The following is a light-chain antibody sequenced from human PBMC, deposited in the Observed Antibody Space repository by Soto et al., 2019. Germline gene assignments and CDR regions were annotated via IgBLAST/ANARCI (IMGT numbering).Light chain of an antibody. V-gene: IGKV1-39*01. Sequence: DIQMTQSPSSLSASVGDRVTITCRASQSIRNYLNWYKQKPGKAPKLLISSASTLQSGVPSRFRGSGSGTDFTLIISSLQPEDFASYYCQQSSSPPPFTFGPGTKVDIK. J-gene: IGKJ3*01. CDR3: QQSSSPPPFT. CDR2: SAS. CDR1: QSIRNY.